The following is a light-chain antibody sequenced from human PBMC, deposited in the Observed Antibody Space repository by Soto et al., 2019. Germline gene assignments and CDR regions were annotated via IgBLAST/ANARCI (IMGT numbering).Light chain of an antibody. CDR2: GAS. CDR1: QSIGGNF. J-gene: IGKJ1*01. Sequence: EIVLTQSLGTLSLSPGEGATLSCRASQSIGGNFLAWYQQRRGQAPRLLIHGASNRATGIPDRFSGSGSGTDFTLTIARLEPEDFAVYYCQQYGGSPRTFGQGTKVDIK. V-gene: IGKV3-20*01. CDR3: QQYGGSPRT.